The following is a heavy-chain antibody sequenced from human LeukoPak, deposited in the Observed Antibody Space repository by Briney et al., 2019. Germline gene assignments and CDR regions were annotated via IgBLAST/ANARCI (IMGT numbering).Heavy chain of an antibody. Sequence: ASVKVSCKASGYTFTSYGDSWVRQAPGQGLEWVGWISAYNGNTNYAQKLQGRVTMTTDTSTSTAYMELRSLRSDDTAVYYCARGAGVITFGGVIVTLNYFDYWGQGTLVTVSS. D-gene: IGHD3-16*02. CDR2: ISAYNGNT. J-gene: IGHJ4*02. CDR3: ARGAGVITFGGVIVTLNYFDY. CDR1: GYTFTSYG. V-gene: IGHV1-18*01.